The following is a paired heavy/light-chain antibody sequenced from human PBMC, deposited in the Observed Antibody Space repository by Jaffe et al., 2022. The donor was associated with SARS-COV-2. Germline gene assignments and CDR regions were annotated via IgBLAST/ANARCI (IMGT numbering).Heavy chain of an antibody. J-gene: IGHJ2*01. D-gene: IGHD6-19*01. V-gene: IGHV3-23*01. CDR1: GIFFSHYA. Sequence: EVQLLESGGGLVQPGRSLRLSCAASGIFFSHYAITWVRQAPGEGLVWVSAIVPDGGATYYAGSVKGRFTISRDDSKNTVYLQMNSLRGDDTAMYYCATWYCSGATCNSYGWYYHLWGRGTLVTVSS. CDR3: ATWYCSGATCNSYGWYYHL. CDR2: IVPDGGAT.
Light chain of an antibody. CDR2: KIS. CDR1: QSLVHSDGNTY. V-gene: IGKV2-24*01. CDR3: MQATQFPHT. Sequence: DIVMTQTPLSSPVTLGQPASISCRSSQSLVHSDGNTYLSWLQQRPGQPPRLLIYKISNRFSGVPDRFSGSGAGTDFTLKVSRVEAEDVGVYYCMQATQFPHTFGQGTKLEIK. J-gene: IGKJ2*01.